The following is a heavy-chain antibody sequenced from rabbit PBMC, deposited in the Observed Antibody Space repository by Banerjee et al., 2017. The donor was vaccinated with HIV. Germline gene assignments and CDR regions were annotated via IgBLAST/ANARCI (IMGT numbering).Heavy chain of an antibody. D-gene: IGHD8-1*01. CDR2: IYTGSGNT. CDR3: ARGYSGSSYFPGL. J-gene: IGHJ4*01. CDR1: GFSFSSSYW. V-gene: IGHV1S45*01. Sequence: QEQLVESGGDLVKPGASLTLTCTASGFSFSSSYWICWVRQAPGKGLEWIGCIYTGSGNTYYASWAKGRFTISKTSSTTVTLQMTSLTAADTATYFCARGYSGSSYFPGLWGQGTLVTVS.